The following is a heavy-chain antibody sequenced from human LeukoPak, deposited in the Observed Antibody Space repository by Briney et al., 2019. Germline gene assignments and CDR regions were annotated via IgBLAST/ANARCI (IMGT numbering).Heavy chain of an antibody. Sequence: PGESLRLSCAASGFSFSSYVMSWVGQAPGKGLEWVSAITGSGGTTYYADSVKGRFTISRDNSKNTLYMQMNSLRAGDTAVYYCAKDGQWLVKSFDYWGQGTLVTVSS. J-gene: IGHJ4*02. D-gene: IGHD6-19*01. CDR3: AKDGQWLVKSFDY. V-gene: IGHV3-23*01. CDR1: GFSFSSYV. CDR2: ITGSGGTT.